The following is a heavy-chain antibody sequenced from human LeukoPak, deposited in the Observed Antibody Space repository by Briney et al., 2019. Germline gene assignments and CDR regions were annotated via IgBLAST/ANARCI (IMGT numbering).Heavy chain of an antibody. D-gene: IGHD3-10*01. Sequence: GASVKVSCKASGYTFSSYAISWVRQAPGQGLEWMGRIIPILGIANYAQKFQGRVTITADKSTSTAYMELSSLRSEDTAVYYCARERGYGSGSYYTTGGDYWGQGTLVTVSS. J-gene: IGHJ4*02. CDR2: IIPILGIA. V-gene: IGHV1-69*04. CDR3: ARERGYGSGSYYTTGGDY. CDR1: GYTFSSYA.